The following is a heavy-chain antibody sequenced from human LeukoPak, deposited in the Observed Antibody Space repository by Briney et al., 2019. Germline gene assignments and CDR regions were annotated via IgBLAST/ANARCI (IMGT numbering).Heavy chain of an antibody. J-gene: IGHJ4*02. CDR2: IKYDGSGK. D-gene: IGHD1-26*01. Sequence: GGSLRLSCAASGFRLSSYWMSWVRQAPGKGLEWVANIKYDGSGKYYVDSVKGRFTISRDDAKNSLYLEMNSLRADDTAVYYCARDLFSGSYQEDFWGQGPLVTVSS. CDR1: GFRLSSYW. V-gene: IGHV3-7*01. CDR3: ARDLFSGSYQEDF.